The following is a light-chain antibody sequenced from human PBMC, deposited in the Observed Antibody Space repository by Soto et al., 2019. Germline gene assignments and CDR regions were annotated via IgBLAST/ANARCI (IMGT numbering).Light chain of an antibody. CDR1: ISDFVVYNY. V-gene: IGLV2-14*03. J-gene: IGLJ1*01. CDR2: GVS. Sequence: TQPASVSGSPGQSITISCSGTISDFVVYNYVSWYQQHPGKAPKLMLYGVSKRPSRVSNRFSGSKSGNTASLTISALQAEDAAAYSCRSHTTSRAIKVFGSGTKVTVL. CDR3: RSHTTSRAIKV.